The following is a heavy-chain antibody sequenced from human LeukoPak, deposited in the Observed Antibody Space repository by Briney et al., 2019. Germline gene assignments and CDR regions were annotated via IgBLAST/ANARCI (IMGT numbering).Heavy chain of an antibody. CDR3: ARDRLLGKNNRFDP. V-gene: IGHV1-18*01. CDR1: GYTFTSYG. CDR2: ISAYDGNT. D-gene: IGHD2-15*01. Sequence: ASVKVSCKASGYTFTSYGISWVRQAPGQGLEWMGWISAYDGNTNYAQKLQGRVTMTTDTSTSTAYMELRSLRSDDTAVYYCARDRLLGKNNRFDPWGQGTLVTVSS. J-gene: IGHJ5*02.